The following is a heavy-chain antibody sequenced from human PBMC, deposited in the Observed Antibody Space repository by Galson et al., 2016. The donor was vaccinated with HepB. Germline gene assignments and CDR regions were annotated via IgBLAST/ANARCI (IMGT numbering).Heavy chain of an antibody. Sequence: SLRLSCPASGFTFNSYAMHWVRQAPGKGLEWVATIWYDGGRDYYADSAKGRFTIARDNSKNTLSLQMNSLRAEDTAVYSCARAPIVGATSGFDFWGQGTLVTVSS. D-gene: IGHD1-26*01. CDR1: GFTFNSYA. V-gene: IGHV3-33*08. J-gene: IGHJ4*02. CDR3: ARAPIVGATSGFDF. CDR2: IWYDGGRD.